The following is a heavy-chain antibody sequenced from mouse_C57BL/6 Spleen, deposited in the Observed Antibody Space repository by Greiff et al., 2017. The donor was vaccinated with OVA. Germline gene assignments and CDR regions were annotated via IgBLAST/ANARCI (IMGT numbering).Heavy chain of an antibody. J-gene: IGHJ2*01. CDR3: ARHGHYFDY. CDR2: IDPEDGET. Sequence: VQLQQSGAELVKPGASVKLSCTASGFNIKDYYMHWVKQRTEQGLEWIGRIDPEDGETKYAPTFQGKATITADTSSNTANLQLSSLTSEDTAVYYCARHGHYFDYWGQGTTLTVSS. CDR1: GFNIKDYY. V-gene: IGHV14-2*01.